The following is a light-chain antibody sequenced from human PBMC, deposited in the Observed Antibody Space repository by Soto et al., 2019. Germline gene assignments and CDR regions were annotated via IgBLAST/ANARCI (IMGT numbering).Light chain of an antibody. Sequence: EIVLTQSPATLSLSPGERAALSCRASQGVGRFLAWYQQKPGQAPRLLIYDASNRATGIPARFSGSGSETDFTLAIDNLEPEDFAAYYCQQRGGWPLTFGGGTKV. CDR2: DAS. CDR1: QGVGRF. J-gene: IGKJ4*01. V-gene: IGKV3-11*01. CDR3: QQRGGWPLT.